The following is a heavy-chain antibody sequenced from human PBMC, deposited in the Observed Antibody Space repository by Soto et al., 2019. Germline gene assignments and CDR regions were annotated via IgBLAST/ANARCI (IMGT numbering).Heavy chain of an antibody. CDR1: GGTFSSYT. CDR3: EGEDGGYAQFDY. Sequence: QVQLVQSGAEVKKPGSSVKVSCKASGGTFSSYTISWVRQAPGQGLEWMGRIIPILGIANYAQKFQGRVTITADKYTRTAYMELSSLRSEDTAVYYCEGEDGGYAQFDYWGQGTLVTVSS. CDR2: IIPILGIA. J-gene: IGHJ4*02. V-gene: IGHV1-69*08. D-gene: IGHD5-12*01.